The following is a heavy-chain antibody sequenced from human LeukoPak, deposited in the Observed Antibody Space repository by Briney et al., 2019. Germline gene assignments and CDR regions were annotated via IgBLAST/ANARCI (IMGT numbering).Heavy chain of an antibody. Sequence: SETLSLTCTVSGGSISSYYWSWIRQPAGKGLEWIGRIYTSGSTNYNPSLKSRVTMSVDTSKNQFSLKLSSVTAADTAVYYCANIGYCSGGSCYSTDYWGQGTLVTVSS. CDR2: IYTSGST. CDR3: ANIGYCSGGSCYSTDY. V-gene: IGHV4-4*07. D-gene: IGHD2-15*01. J-gene: IGHJ4*02. CDR1: GGSISSYY.